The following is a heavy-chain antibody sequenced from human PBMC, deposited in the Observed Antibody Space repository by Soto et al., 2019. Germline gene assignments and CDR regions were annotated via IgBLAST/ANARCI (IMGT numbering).Heavy chain of an antibody. CDR2: SIPVFGTA. CDR3: AIPLPKQQLVRGAFDH. D-gene: IGHD6-13*01. J-gene: IGHJ4*02. V-gene: IGHV1-69*01. CDR1: GGTFRNYA. Sequence: QVQLVQSGAEVKKPGSSVKLSCKTSGGTFRNYAINWVRQAPGQGLEWMGGSIPVFGTANYAQTFQGRFTITADESTSTAYMELSSLRSADTAVYYCAIPLPKQQLVRGAFDHWGQGTLVTVAS.